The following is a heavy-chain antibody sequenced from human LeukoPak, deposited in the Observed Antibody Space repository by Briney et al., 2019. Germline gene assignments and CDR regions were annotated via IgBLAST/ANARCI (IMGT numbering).Heavy chain of an antibody. J-gene: IGHJ5*02. Sequence: GESLKISCKASGYSFSNYWIGWVRQMPGKGLEWMGIIRPGDSDIRYSPSFQGQVTISADKSISTAYLQWSSLKASDTAMYYCARNSEGTNGWYGEFDPWGQGTLVTVSS. CDR2: IRPGDSDI. V-gene: IGHV5-51*01. CDR3: ARNSEGTNGWYGEFDP. D-gene: IGHD6-19*01. CDR1: GYSFSNYW.